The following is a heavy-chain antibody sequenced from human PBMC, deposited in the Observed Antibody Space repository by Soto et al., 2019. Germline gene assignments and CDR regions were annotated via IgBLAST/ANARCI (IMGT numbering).Heavy chain of an antibody. CDR2: ISGSGGST. Sequence: PGGSLRLSCAASGFTFSSYAMSWVRQAPGKGLEWVSAISGSGGSTYYADSVKGRFTISRDNSKNTLYLQMNSLRAEDTAVYYCANGHLGYSSSWHPAQWGRTVNPAPSNNFDYWGQGTLVTVSS. D-gene: IGHD6-13*01. CDR1: GFTFSSYA. CDR3: ANGHLGYSSSWHPAQWGRTVNPAPSNNFDY. J-gene: IGHJ4*02. V-gene: IGHV3-23*01.